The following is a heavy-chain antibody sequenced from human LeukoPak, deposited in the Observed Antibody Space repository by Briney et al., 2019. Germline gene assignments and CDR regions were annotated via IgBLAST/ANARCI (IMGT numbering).Heavy chain of an antibody. Sequence: SETLSLTCTVSDGSINIYYWSWIRQAPGKGLEWVGYIYNSGSTNYNPSLRRRVTISMDTSKIQFTLRLTSVTAADTAMYYCARGYNYGAHYWFDYWGQGTLVTVSS. CDR3: ARGYNYGAHYWFDY. V-gene: IGHV4-59*01. J-gene: IGHJ4*02. CDR2: IYNSGST. D-gene: IGHD5-18*01. CDR1: DGSINIYY.